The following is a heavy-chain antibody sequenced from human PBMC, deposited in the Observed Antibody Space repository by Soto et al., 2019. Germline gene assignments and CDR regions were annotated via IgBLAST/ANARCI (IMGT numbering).Heavy chain of an antibody. V-gene: IGHV1-3*01. CDR3: ARSIVVVTALDY. CDR2: INAGNGNT. Sequence: ASVKVSCKASGYTFTSYGISWVRQAPGQRLEWMGWINAGNGNTKYSQKFQGRVTITRDTSASTAYMELSSLRSEDTAVYYCARSIVVVTALDYWGQGTLVTYPQ. D-gene: IGHD2-21*02. J-gene: IGHJ4*02. CDR1: GYTFTSYG.